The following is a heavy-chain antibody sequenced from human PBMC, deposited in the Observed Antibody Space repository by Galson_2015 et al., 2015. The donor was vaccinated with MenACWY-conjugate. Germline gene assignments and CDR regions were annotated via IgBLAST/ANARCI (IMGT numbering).Heavy chain of an antibody. CDR3: ARESGDSSGHPSS. CDR1: GFSVSSEY. J-gene: IGHJ5*02. Sequence: SLRLSCAASGFSVSSEYMSWVRLAPGKGLEWVSIIYRDGKTFYADSVQGRFIISRDNSKNTLYLQMNSLTAEDTAVYYCARESGDSSGHPSSWGQGTLVTVSS. D-gene: IGHD3-22*01. V-gene: IGHV3-53*01. CDR2: IYRDGKT.